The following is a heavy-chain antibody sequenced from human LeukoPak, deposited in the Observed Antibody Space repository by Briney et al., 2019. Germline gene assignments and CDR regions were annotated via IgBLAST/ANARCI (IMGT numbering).Heavy chain of an antibody. CDR3: ATGLD. Sequence: GGSLRLSCTASGITYSIYWLNWVRHAPGEGIEGVANIKRHGRDKYYAHSAKARYNIPRHNAKASLYLQMNSPRVEDTAIYYCATGLDLGEGTLVTVSS. J-gene: IGHJ4*02. V-gene: IGHV3-7*01. D-gene: IGHD2-21*01. CDR2: IKRHGRDK. CDR1: GITYSIYW.